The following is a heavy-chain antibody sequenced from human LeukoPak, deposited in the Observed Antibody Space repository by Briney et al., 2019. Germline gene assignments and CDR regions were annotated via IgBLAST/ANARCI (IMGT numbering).Heavy chain of an antibody. Sequence: GGSLRLSCAASGFTFSSYNMNCVRQAPGKGLEWVSSITTSSTYTFYADSVKGRFTISRDNAKNSLYLQMNSLRAEDTAVYYCAELGITMIGGVWGKGTTVTISS. V-gene: IGHV3-21*01. D-gene: IGHD3-10*02. CDR1: GFTFSSYN. CDR3: AELGITMIGGV. CDR2: ITTSSTYT. J-gene: IGHJ6*04.